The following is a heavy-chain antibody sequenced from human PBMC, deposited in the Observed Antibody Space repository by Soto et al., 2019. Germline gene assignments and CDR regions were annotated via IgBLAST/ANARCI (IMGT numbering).Heavy chain of an antibody. V-gene: IGHV3-21*01. Sequence: EVQLVESGGGLDKPGGSLRLSCAASGFTFSSYSMNWVRQAPGTGLEWVSSISSSSSYIYYADSVKGRFTISRDNAKNSLSLQMNSLRAEDTAVYYCAREGLAASGDPYYYGMDVWGQGTTVTVSS. J-gene: IGHJ6*02. CDR1: GFTFSSYS. CDR3: AREGLAASGDPYYYGMDV. D-gene: IGHD4-17*01. CDR2: ISSSSSYI.